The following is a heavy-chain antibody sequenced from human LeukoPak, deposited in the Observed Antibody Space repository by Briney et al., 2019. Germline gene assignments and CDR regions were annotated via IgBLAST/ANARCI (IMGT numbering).Heavy chain of an antibody. J-gene: IGHJ4*02. CDR3: ARDWVESDSSSSFDY. Sequence: SETLSLTCTVSDGSISSSSYYWGWIRQPPGKGLEWIGSIYYSGSTYYNPSLKSRVTISVDTSKNQFSLKLSSVTAADTAVYYCARDWVESDSSSSFDYWGQGTLVTVSS. V-gene: IGHV4-39*02. CDR1: DGSISSSSYY. D-gene: IGHD6-6*01. CDR2: IYYSGST.